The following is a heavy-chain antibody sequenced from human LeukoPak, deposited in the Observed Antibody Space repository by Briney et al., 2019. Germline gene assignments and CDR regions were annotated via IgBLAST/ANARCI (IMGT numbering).Heavy chain of an antibody. J-gene: IGHJ4*02. CDR1: GYTFTIYG. D-gene: IGHD6-19*01. Sequence: VASVTVSCTASGYTFTIYGISWVRQAPGQGLEWMGWISAYNGNTNYAQKLQGRVTMTTDTSTSTAYMELRSLRSDDTAVYYCARAGTVGIAVAGDLRYWGQGTLVTVSS. CDR2: ISAYNGNT. CDR3: ARAGTVGIAVAGDLRY. V-gene: IGHV1-18*01.